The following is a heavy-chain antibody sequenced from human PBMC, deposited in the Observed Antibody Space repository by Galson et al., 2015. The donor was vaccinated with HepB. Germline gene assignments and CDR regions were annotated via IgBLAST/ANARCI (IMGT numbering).Heavy chain of an antibody. V-gene: IGHV3-30*04. CDR1: GFTFSSYA. J-gene: IGHJ5*02. Sequence: SLRLSCAASGFTFSSYAMHWVRQAPGKGLEWVAVISYDGSNKYYADSVKGRFTISRDNSKNTLYLQMNSLRAEDTAVYYCAREPISYSSSWYPRGSWFDPWGQGTLVTVSS. CDR2: ISYDGSNK. CDR3: AREPISYSSSWYPRGSWFDP. D-gene: IGHD6-13*01.